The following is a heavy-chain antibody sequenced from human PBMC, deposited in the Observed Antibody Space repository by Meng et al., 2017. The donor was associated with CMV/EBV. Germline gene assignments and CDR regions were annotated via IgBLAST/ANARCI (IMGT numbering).Heavy chain of an antibody. CDR3: AEYDFWTYYFDY. V-gene: IGHV4-39*07. D-gene: IGHD3-3*01. Sequence: SETLSLTCTVFGGSISSSSYYWGWIRQPPGKGLEWIGSIYYSGSTYYNPSLKSRVTISVDTSKNQFSLKLSSVTAADTAVYYCAEYDFWTYYFDYWGQGTLVTVSS. J-gene: IGHJ4*02. CDR1: GGSISSSSYY. CDR2: IYYSGST.